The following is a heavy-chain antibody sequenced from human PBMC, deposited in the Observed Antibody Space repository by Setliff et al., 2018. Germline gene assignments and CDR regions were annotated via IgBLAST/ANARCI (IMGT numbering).Heavy chain of an antibody. CDR3: ARYDSSGYSENYYFDY. D-gene: IGHD3-22*01. CDR2: VYYSGNT. V-gene: IGHV4-39*07. Sequence: TSATLSLTCTVSGGSISTTDYYWGWIRQPPGKGLEWIGCVYYSGNTYYSPSLKSRVTMVVDTSKNQFSLMLYSVTAADTAIYYCARYDSSGYSENYYFDYWGQGTLVTVSS. CDR1: GGSISTTDYY. J-gene: IGHJ4*02.